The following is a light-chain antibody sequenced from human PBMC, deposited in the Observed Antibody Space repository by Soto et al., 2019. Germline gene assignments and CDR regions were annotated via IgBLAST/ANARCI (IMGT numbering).Light chain of an antibody. CDR2: ANS. Sequence: QSVLTQPRSVSGSPGQRVTISCTGSSSNIGAGYDVHWYQQLPGTAPQLLIYANSKRPSGVPDRFSGSKSGTSASLAITGLQAEDEADYYCHSYDSSLSVVFGGGTKLTVL. CDR1: SSNIGAGYD. J-gene: IGLJ2*01. V-gene: IGLV1-40*01. CDR3: HSYDSSLSVV.